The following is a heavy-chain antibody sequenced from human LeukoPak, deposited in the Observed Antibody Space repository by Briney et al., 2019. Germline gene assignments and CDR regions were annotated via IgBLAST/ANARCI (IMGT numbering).Heavy chain of an antibody. V-gene: IGHV4-38-2*02. Sequence: SGTLSLTCTVSRYDINSVYYWGWIRQPPGKGLEWIGSIYHSGSTYYNASLKSRVTISMDTSRNKFSLNLNSVTAADTAVYYCARAGGYYGSGSFLDYWGQGLLVTVSS. J-gene: IGHJ4*02. CDR2: IYHSGST. CDR3: ARAGGYYGSGSFLDY. D-gene: IGHD3-10*01. CDR1: RYDINSVYY.